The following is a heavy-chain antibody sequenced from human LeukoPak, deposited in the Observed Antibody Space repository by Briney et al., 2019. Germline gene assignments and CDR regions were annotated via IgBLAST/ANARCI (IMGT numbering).Heavy chain of an antibody. CDR1: GGSFSGYY. Sequence: PSETLSLTCAVCGGSFSGYYWSWIRQPPGKGLDWIGEINHSGSTNYNPSLKSRVTISVDTSKNQFSLKLSSVTAADTAVYYCARGGAPDIVVVPAAHMGGYYYGMDVWGQGTTVTVSS. V-gene: IGHV4-34*01. CDR3: ARGGAPDIVVVPAAHMGGYYYGMDV. CDR2: INHSGST. J-gene: IGHJ6*02. D-gene: IGHD2-2*01.